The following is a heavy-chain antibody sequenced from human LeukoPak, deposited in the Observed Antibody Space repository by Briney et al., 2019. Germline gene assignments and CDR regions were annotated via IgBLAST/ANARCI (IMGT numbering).Heavy chain of an antibody. CDR2: ISGSGGST. Sequence: GGSLRLSCAASGFTFSSYAMSWVRQAPGKGLEWVSAISGSGGSTYYADSVKGRFTISRDNSKNTLYLQMNSLRAEDTAVYYCARGYSSGWYIDWGQGTLVTVSS. J-gene: IGHJ4*02. D-gene: IGHD6-19*01. V-gene: IGHV3-23*01. CDR3: ARGYSSGWYID. CDR1: GFTFSSYA.